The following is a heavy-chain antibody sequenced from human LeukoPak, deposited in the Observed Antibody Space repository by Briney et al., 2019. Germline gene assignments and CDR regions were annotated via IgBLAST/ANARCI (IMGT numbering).Heavy chain of an antibody. CDR1: GGSISSGGYY. D-gene: IGHD4-23*01. CDR3: AREEHDYGGNSGWLDP. Sequence: SQTLSLTCTVSGGSISSGGYYWSWIRQPPGKGLEWIGYIYHSGSTYYNPSLKSRVTISVDRSKNQFSLKLSSVTAADTAVYYCAREEHDYGGNSGWLDPWGQGTLVTVSS. CDR2: IYHSGST. J-gene: IGHJ5*02. V-gene: IGHV4-30-2*01.